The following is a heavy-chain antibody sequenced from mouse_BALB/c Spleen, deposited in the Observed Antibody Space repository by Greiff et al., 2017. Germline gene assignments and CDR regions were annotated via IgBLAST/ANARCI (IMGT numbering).Heavy chain of an antibody. CDR2: IDPANGNT. CDR1: GFNIKDTY. CDR3: ARRYYGNFYFDV. V-gene: IGHV14-3*02. Sequence: EVQLQQSGAELVKPGASVKLSCTASGFNIKDTYMHWVKQRPEQGLEWIGRIDPANGNTKYDPKFQGKATITADTSSNTAYLQLSSLTSEDTVVYYCARRYYGNFYFDVWGAGTTVTVSS. J-gene: IGHJ1*01. D-gene: IGHD2-1*01.